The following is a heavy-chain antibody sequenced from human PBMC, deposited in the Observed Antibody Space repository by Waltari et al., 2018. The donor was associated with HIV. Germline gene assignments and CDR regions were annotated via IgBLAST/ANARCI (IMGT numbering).Heavy chain of an antibody. CDR3: ARDGDKGMDV. D-gene: IGHD7-27*01. CDR2: IGVAGDT. J-gene: IGHJ6*02. V-gene: IGHV3-13*01. Sequence: EVQLVESGGGLVQPGGSLRLSCAASGFTFSNSDMHWVRQPIGKGLEWVSAIGVAGDTHYQGYVKGRFTVSRENAKNSLYLQMKSLRAGDTAVYYCARDGDKGMDVWGQGTMVIVSS. CDR1: GFTFSNSD.